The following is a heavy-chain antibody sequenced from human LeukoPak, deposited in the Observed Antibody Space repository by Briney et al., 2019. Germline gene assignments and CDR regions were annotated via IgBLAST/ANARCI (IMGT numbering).Heavy chain of an antibody. Sequence: GGSLRLSCAASGFTFSSYGMHWVRQAPGKGLEWVAVISYDGSNKYYADSVKGRFTISRDNSKNTLYLQMNSLRAEDTAVYYCAKDFAGPYWGLDYWGQGTLVTVSS. J-gene: IGHJ4*02. D-gene: IGHD7-27*01. CDR1: GFTFSSYG. CDR2: ISYDGSNK. V-gene: IGHV3-30*18. CDR3: AKDFAGPYWGLDY.